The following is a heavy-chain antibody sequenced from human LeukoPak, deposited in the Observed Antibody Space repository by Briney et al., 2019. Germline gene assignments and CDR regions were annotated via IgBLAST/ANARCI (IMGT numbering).Heavy chain of an antibody. CDR2: IYYSGST. D-gene: IGHD6-19*01. V-gene: IGHV4-31*03. CDR1: GGSISSGGYY. CDR3: ARAGYSSGWYQPHSYWYFDL. Sequence: SETLSLTCTVSGGSISSGGYYWSWIRQHPGKGLEWIGYIYYSGSTYYNPSLKSRVTISVDTSKNQFSLKLSSVTAADTAVYYCARAGYSSGWYQPHSYWYFDLWGRGTLVTVSS. J-gene: IGHJ2*01.